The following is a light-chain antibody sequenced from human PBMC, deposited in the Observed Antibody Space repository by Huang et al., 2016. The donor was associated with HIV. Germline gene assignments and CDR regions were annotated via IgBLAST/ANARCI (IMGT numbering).Light chain of an antibody. J-gene: IGKJ4*01. CDR2: GAS. CDR3: QQYNDWPPLT. CDR1: QNIGND. Sequence: EIVMTQSPATLSMSPGERATLSCRASQNIGNDLAWYQREPGRAPRRLIYGASTRATGSPARFTGGGSGTEFTLTISSLQSEDFVVYYCQQYNDWPPLTFGGGTKVEIK. V-gene: IGKV3-15*01.